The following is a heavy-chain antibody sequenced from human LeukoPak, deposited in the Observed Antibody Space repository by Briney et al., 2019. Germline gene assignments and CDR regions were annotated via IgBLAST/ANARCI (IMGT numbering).Heavy chain of an antibody. D-gene: IGHD3-3*01. Sequence: ASVKVSCKASGYTFASYDMHWVRQAPGQGLEWMGIINPSSDTTRYAQKFQGRVTITRDTSTSTVYMELSSLRSEDTAVYYCARENIITMAVAAFDSWGQGTLVTVSS. CDR1: GYTFASYD. J-gene: IGHJ4*02. CDR2: INPSSDTT. CDR3: ARENIITMAVAAFDS. V-gene: IGHV1-46*01.